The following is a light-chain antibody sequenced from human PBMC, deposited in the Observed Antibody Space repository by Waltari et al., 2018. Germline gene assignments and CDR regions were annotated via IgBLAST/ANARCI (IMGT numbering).Light chain of an antibody. CDR2: SAS. Sequence: VILTQSPATLSLSPGARATLSCRASQSVSSYLAWYQQKPGQAPRLLIHSASSRATSIPDRFSGSGSGTEFTLTISSLEPEDVGVYHCYQHSSGYSFGQGTKVEIK. CDR1: QSVSSY. J-gene: IGKJ2*03. V-gene: IGKV3-11*01. CDR3: YQHSSGYS.